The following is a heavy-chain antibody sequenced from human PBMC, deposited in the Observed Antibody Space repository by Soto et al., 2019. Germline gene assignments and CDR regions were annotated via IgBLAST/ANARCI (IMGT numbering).Heavy chain of an antibody. V-gene: IGHV3-23*01. J-gene: IGHJ4*02. CDR2: ISGRGVDT. D-gene: IGHD2-21*02. CDR3: AKDQTDVTLFDY. CDR1: GFSFSILA. Sequence: PGGSLRLSCAASGFSFSILAMRWVRHAPGKGLEWVSSISGRGVDTLYAGSVKGRFTISRDNSRNTLYLQVNSLRAEDTAVYYCAKDQTDVTLFDYWGQGTLVTVSS.